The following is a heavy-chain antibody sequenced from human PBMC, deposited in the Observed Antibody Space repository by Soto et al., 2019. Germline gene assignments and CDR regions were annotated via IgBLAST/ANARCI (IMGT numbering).Heavy chain of an antibody. CDR2: ISSGSRAI. CDR1: GFNFRTHS. V-gene: IGHV3-48*01. D-gene: IGHD4-17*01. J-gene: IGHJ6*03. CDR3: ARRGATVTAFEYYYMDV. Sequence: EVQLVESGGGLVQPGGSLRLSCAASGFNFRTHSMNWVRQAPGKGLEWVSYISSGSRAIYYADSVKGRFPISRDNAKDSLFLQMHSLMSEDTAVYYCARRGATVTAFEYYYMDVWGKGTTVTVSS.